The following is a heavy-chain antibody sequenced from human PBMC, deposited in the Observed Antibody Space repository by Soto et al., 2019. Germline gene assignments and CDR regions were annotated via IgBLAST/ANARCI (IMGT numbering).Heavy chain of an antibody. V-gene: IGHV1-69*13. CDR3: AGGYCGGDCYSAVL. CDR2: IIPIFGTA. Sequence: SVKVSCKASGGTFSSYAISWVRQAPGQGLEWMGGIIPIFGTANYAQKFQGRVTITADESTSTAYMELSSLRSEDTAVYYCAGGYCGGDCYSAVLWGQGTLVTVSS. J-gene: IGHJ4*02. CDR1: GGTFSSYA. D-gene: IGHD2-21*02.